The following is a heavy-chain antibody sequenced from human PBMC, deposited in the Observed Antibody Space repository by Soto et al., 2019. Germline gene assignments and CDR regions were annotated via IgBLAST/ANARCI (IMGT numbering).Heavy chain of an antibody. Sequence: QVLLVQSGAEVTRPGASVKVSCKASGYTFTSYYMHWVRQAPGQGLEWMAMINTRGGRTKYAQIFQGRVTLTRDTSTGTVDMELSSLTSEDTAIYYCARGPSCGGDCYLFDYWGQGTQVTVSS. CDR1: GYTFTSYY. V-gene: IGHV1-46*01. J-gene: IGHJ4*02. CDR2: INTRGGRT. CDR3: ARGPSCGGDCYLFDY. D-gene: IGHD2-21*02.